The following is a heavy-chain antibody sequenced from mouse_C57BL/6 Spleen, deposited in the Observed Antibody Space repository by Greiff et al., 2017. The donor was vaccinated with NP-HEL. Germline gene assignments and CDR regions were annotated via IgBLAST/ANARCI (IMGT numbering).Heavy chain of an antibody. J-gene: IGHJ4*01. CDR1: GYTFTSYW. CDR3: ARRYLGRSAAMGY. V-gene: IGHV1-50*01. Sequence: QVQLQQPGAELVKPGASVKLSCKASGYTFTSYWMQWVKQRPGQGLEWIGEIDPSDSYTNYNQKFKGKATLTVDTSSSTAYMRLSSLTSEDSAVYYCARRYLGRSAAMGYWGQGPSVTVSS. CDR2: IDPSDSYT. D-gene: IGHD4-1*01.